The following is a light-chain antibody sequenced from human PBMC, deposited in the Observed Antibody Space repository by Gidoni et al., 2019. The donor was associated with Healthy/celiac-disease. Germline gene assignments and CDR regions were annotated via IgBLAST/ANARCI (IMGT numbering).Light chain of an antibody. V-gene: IGLV1-44*01. J-gene: IGLJ1*01. CDR3: AAWDDSLNGPYV. CDR2: SNN. Sequence: HSVLPQPPSASGTPGPRVTISCSGSSSNIGSNTVNWYQQLPGTAPKLLIYSNNQRPSGVPDRFSGSKSGTSAALAISGLQSEDEADYDCAAWDDSLNGPYVFGTGTKVTVL. CDR1: SSNIGSNT.